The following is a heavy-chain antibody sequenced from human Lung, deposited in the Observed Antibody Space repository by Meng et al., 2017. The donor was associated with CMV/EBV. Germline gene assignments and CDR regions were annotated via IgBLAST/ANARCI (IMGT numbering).Heavy chain of an antibody. CDR2: IFYRGNT. CDR1: GGPISSSDYY. CDR3: ARHRDSSVHYFGWFDP. Sequence: SETLSLXCTVSGGPISSSDYYWGWIRQPPGKGLEWIGTIFYRGNTYYNPSLKSRVTISVDTSKNQFSLKLSPVIAADTAVYYCARHRDSSVHYFGWFDPWGQGTLVXVSS. J-gene: IGHJ5*02. D-gene: IGHD3-22*01. V-gene: IGHV4-39*01.